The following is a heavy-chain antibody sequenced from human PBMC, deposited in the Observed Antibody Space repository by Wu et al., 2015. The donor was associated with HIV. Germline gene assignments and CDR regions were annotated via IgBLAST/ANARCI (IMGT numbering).Heavy chain of an antibody. V-gene: IGHV1-2*02. J-gene: IGHJ4*01. CDR2: LNPNTGAA. Sequence: QLVQSGAEVRNPGASVKVSCKISGYSFTAYYLHWVRQTPGQGLEWMGRLNPNTGAADSAERFQGRVTLTRDTSISTAYMVLNRLRLDDTAVYYCASGIQAGGANYWGQGTLVTVSS. CDR1: GYSFTAYY. CDR3: ASGIQAGGANY. D-gene: IGHD2-21*01.